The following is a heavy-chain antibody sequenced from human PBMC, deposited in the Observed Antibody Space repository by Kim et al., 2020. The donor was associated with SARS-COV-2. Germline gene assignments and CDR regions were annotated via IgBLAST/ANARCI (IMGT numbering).Heavy chain of an antibody. V-gene: IGHV4-59*01. CDR2: IYYSGST. CDR3: ARFYGYAPYDSLTWDYYFDY. J-gene: IGHJ4*02. D-gene: IGHD5-12*01. CDR1: SGSISTYY. Sequence: SETLSLTCTVSSGSISTYYWNWIRQPPGKGLEWIGYIYYSGSTNYNPSLKSRVTISVDTSKNQFSLKLSSVTAADTAVYYCARFYGYAPYDSLTWDYYFDYWGQGTLVTVSS.